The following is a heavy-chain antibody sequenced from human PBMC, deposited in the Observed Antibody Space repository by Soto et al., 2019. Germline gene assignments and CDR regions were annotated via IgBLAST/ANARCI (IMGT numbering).Heavy chain of an antibody. V-gene: IGHV1-69*08. CDR3: ARDLSYGDYWYFDL. D-gene: IGHD4-17*01. CDR1: GGTFSSYT. Sequence: QVQLVQSGAEVKKPGSSVKVSCKASGGTFSSYTISWVRQAPGQGLEWMGRIIPILGIANYAQKFQGRVTITADKFTSTAYMELSSLRSEDTAVYYCARDLSYGDYWYFDLWGRGTLVTVSS. J-gene: IGHJ2*01. CDR2: IIPILGIA.